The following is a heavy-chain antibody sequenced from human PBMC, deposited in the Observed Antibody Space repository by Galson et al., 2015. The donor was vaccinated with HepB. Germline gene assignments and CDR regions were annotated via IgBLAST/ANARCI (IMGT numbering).Heavy chain of an antibody. Sequence: SLRLSCAASGFTFSTYSMNWVRQAPGKGLEWVAYISSSSSTIYYADSVKGRFTISRDNAKNSLYLQMNSLRDEDTAVYYCARGRWTYGDYSGGDHWGQGTLVTVSS. CDR3: ARGRWTYGDYSGGDH. V-gene: IGHV3-48*02. D-gene: IGHD4-17*01. CDR1: GFTFSTYS. J-gene: IGHJ4*02. CDR2: ISSSSSTI.